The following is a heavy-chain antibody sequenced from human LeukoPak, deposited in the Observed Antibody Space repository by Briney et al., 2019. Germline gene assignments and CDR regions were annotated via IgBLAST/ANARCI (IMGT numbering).Heavy chain of an antibody. CDR1: GYTFTSYG. D-gene: IGHD1-26*01. CDR2: INPSDGKT. Sequence: ASVKVSCKASGYTFTSYGISWVRQAPGQGLEWMGIINPSDGKTSYAQKFQGRVTMTRDTSTSTVYMELSSLRSEDTAVYYCARDQARVVGATTPYYLDYWGQGTLVTVSS. CDR3: ARDQARVVGATTPYYLDY. J-gene: IGHJ4*02. V-gene: IGHV1-46*01.